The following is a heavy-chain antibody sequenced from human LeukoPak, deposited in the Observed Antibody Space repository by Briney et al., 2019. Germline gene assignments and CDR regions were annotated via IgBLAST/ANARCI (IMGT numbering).Heavy chain of an antibody. CDR2: IKEAGTET. CDR3: ATDDLKNRGYYNIED. V-gene: IGHV3-7*04. CDR1: GFTFSSYS. Sequence: GGSLRLSCGASGFTFSSYSMTWVRQAPGKGPEWVATIKEAGTETFYVDSVKGRFTIPRDNAKNSLFLQMNSLRAEDTAVYFCATDDLKNRGYYNIEDWGQGTLVTVSS. D-gene: IGHD3-22*01. J-gene: IGHJ4*02.